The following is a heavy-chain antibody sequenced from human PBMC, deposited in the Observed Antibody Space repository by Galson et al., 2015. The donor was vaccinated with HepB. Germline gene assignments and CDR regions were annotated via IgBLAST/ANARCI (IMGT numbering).Heavy chain of an antibody. D-gene: IGHD3-22*01. CDR2: INRSGST. CDR1: GGSFSGYY. J-gene: IGHJ4*02. Sequence: SETLSLTCAVYGGSFSGYYWSWIRQPPGKGLEWIGEINRSGSTNYNPSLKSRVTISVDTSKNQFSLKLSSVTAADTAVYYCARASDSSGYEFDYWGQGTLVTVSS. V-gene: IGHV4-34*01. CDR3: ARASDSSGYEFDY.